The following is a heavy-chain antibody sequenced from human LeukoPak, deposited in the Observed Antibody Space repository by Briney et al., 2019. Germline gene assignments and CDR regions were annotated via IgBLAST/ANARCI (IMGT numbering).Heavy chain of an antibody. CDR3: ARRGTIGTIDY. CDR2: IYHSGST. J-gene: IGHJ4*02. Sequence: PSETLSLTCTVSGGSISRGSYYWGWIRQPPGKGLEWIGSIYHSGSTYYNPSLKSRVTISVDTSKNQFSLKLSSVTAAGTAVYYCARRGTIGTIDYWGQGTLVTVSS. D-gene: IGHD1-14*01. CDR1: GGSISRGSYY. V-gene: IGHV4-39*07.